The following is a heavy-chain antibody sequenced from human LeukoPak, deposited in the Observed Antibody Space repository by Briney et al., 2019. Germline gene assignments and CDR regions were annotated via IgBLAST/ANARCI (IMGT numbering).Heavy chain of an antibody. Sequence: GGSLRLSCAASGFTFSSYAMSWVRQAPGKGLEWVSAISGSGGSTYYADSVKGRFTISRDNSKNTLYLQMNSLRAEDTAVYYCAKDSIAAAGTGDYDAFDIWGQGTMVTVSS. J-gene: IGHJ3*02. CDR3: AKDSIAAAGTGDYDAFDI. CDR2: ISGSGGST. CDR1: GFTFSSYA. V-gene: IGHV3-23*01. D-gene: IGHD6-13*01.